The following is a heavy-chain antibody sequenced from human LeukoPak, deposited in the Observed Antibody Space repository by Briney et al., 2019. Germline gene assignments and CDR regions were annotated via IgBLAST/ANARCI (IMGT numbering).Heavy chain of an antibody. Sequence: ASVKVSCKASGYTFTSYGISWVRQAPGQGLEWMGWMNPNSGNTGYAQKFQGRVTMTRNTSISTAYMELSSLRSEDTAVYYCARGHDILTEVDYWGQGTLVTVSS. J-gene: IGHJ4*02. CDR3: ARGHDILTEVDY. CDR1: GYTFTSYG. D-gene: IGHD3-9*01. CDR2: MNPNSGNT. V-gene: IGHV1-8*02.